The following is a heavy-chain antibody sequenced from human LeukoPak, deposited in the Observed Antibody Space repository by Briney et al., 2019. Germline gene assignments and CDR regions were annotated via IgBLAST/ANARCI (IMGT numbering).Heavy chain of an antibody. J-gene: IGHJ4*02. Sequence: ASVKVSCKASGYTFTGYYMHWVRQAPGQGLEWMGWINPNSGGTNYAQKFQGRVTVTRDASIGTAYMELSRLSSDDTAVYYCASAVTGSYGYFDYWGQGTPVTVSS. CDR3: ASAVTGSYGYFDY. CDR1: GYTFTGYY. CDR2: INPNSGGT. D-gene: IGHD1-26*01. V-gene: IGHV1-2*02.